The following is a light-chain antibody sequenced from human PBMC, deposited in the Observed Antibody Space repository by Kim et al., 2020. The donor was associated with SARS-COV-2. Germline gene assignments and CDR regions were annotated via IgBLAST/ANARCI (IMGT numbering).Light chain of an antibody. CDR2: YDS. J-gene: IGLJ2*01. CDR3: QVWDSSSDHSVV. CDR1: NIGSKS. Sequence: PGKTARITCGGNNIGSKSVHWYQQKPGQAPVLVIYYDSDRPSGIPERFSGSNSGNTATLTISGVEAGDEADYYCQVWDSSSDHSVVFGGGTQLTVL. V-gene: IGLV3-21*04.